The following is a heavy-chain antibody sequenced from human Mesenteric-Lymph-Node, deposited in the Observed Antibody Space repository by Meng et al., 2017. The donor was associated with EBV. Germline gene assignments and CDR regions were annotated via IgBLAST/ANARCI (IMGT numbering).Heavy chain of an antibody. CDR3: ARGYGPGHL. J-gene: IGHJ4*02. CDR2: INHSGRT. CDR1: GGAVSGTY. Sequence: QMHLQQVEAGLLHPSEPLSRACAVDGGAVSGTYWSWIRQPPGKGLEWIGAINHSGRTNYNPSLKGRVTISVDTSKNQFSLKLSSVTAADTAVYYCARGYGPGHLWGQGTLVTVSS. V-gene: IGHV4-34*01. D-gene: IGHD3-10*01.